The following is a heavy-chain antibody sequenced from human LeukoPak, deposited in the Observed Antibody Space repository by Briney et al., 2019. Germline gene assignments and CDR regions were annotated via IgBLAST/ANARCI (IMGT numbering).Heavy chain of an antibody. J-gene: IGHJ3*01. D-gene: IGHD3-22*01. CDR2: IYPGDSDT. CDR3: ARPNITSYYDSRGYDAFDV. Sequence: GESLKISCKGSGYSFTSYWIGWVRQMPGKGLERMGIIYPGDSDTRYSPSFQGQVTISADKSVRTAYLQWSSLKASDTAMYYCARPNITSYYDSRGYDAFDVWGQGTMVTVSS. CDR1: GYSFTSYW. V-gene: IGHV5-51*01.